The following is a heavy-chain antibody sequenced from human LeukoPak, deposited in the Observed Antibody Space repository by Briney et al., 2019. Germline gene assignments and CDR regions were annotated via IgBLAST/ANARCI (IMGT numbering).Heavy chain of an antibody. Sequence: SETLSLTCAVYGGSFSGYYWSWIRQPPGKGLEWIGEINHSGSTNYNPSLKSRVTLSVDTSKNQFSLKLSSVTAADTAVYYCARVHYSNGVLDPWGQGTLVTVSS. D-gene: IGHD3-10*01. CDR1: GGSFSGYY. CDR3: ARVHYSNGVLDP. J-gene: IGHJ5*02. V-gene: IGHV4-34*01. CDR2: INHSGST.